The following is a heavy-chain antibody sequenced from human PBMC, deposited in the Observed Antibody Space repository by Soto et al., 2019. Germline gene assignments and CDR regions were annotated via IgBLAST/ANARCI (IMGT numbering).Heavy chain of an antibody. Sequence: RASVKVSCKVSGYTLTELSMHWVRQAPGKGLEWMGGFDPEDGETIYAQKFQGRVTMTEDTSTDTAYMELGSLRSEDTAVYYCATDHLGGPHDAFDIWGQGTMVTVSS. J-gene: IGHJ3*02. V-gene: IGHV1-24*01. CDR1: GYTLTELS. D-gene: IGHD3-16*01. CDR2: FDPEDGET. CDR3: ATDHLGGPHDAFDI.